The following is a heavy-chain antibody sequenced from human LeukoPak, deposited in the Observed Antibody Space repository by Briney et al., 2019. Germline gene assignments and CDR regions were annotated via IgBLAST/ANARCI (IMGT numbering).Heavy chain of an antibody. J-gene: IGHJ4*03. CDR1: GFTFSSDC. V-gene: IGHV3-21*01. CDR2: ISSTGSYI. Sequence: GGSLRLSCAASGFTFSSDCMNWVRQAPGKGLEWVSSISSTGSYIYYTDSVKGRFTISRDNVNNALYLQMDNLRVEDTGVYYCARDRGYTRTNTDGYPVFDLWGQGTLVTVSS. CDR3: ARDRGYTRTNTDGYPVFDL. D-gene: IGHD5-24*01.